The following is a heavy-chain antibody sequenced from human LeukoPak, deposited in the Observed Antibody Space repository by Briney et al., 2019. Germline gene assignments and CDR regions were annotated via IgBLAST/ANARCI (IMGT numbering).Heavy chain of an antibody. CDR1: GFTFSSYS. J-gene: IGHJ5*02. CDR3: ARDSGSYPFDP. CDR2: ISSSSSTI. Sequence: GGSLRLSCAASGFTFSSYSMKWVRQAPGKGLEWVSYISSSSSTIYYADSVKGRFTISRDNAKNSLYLQMNSLRAEDTAVYYCARDSGSYPFDPWGQGTLVTVSS. V-gene: IGHV3-48*01. D-gene: IGHD1-26*01.